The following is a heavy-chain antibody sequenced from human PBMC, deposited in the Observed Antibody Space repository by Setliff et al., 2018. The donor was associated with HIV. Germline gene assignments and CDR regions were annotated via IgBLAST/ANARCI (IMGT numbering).Heavy chain of an antibody. CDR1: GGSFSGYY. CDR2: INHSGST. D-gene: IGHD3-10*01. CDR3: AREGGQGYSGSGSFYHRNFDL. Sequence: PSETLSLTCAVSGGSFSGYYWSWIRQPPGKGLEWIGEINHSGSTNYNPSLKSRLIISVDTSKSQFSLKLTSVTAADTALYYCAREGGQGYSGSGSFYHRNFDLWGRGTLVTVSS. J-gene: IGHJ2*01. V-gene: IGHV4-34*01.